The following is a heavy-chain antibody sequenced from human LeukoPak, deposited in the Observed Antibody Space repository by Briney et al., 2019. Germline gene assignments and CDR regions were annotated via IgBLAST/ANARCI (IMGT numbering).Heavy chain of an antibody. D-gene: IGHD6-19*01. J-gene: IGHJ4*02. CDR2: IFTSGST. Sequence: SETLSLTCTVSGGSISNYYWSWIRQPAGKGLEWIGRIFTSGSTNYTPSLKSRVTMSVDTSKNQFSLKLSSVTAADTAVYYCARQSIAVAGTCYFDYWGQGTLVTVSP. CDR3: ARQSIAVAGTCYFDY. V-gene: IGHV4-4*07. CDR1: GGSISNYY.